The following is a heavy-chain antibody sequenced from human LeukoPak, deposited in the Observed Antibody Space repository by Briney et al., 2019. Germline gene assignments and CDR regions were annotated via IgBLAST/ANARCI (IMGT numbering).Heavy chain of an antibody. Sequence: SETLSLTCTVSGGSISSYYWCWIRQPPGKGLEWIGYVYYSGSTNYNPSLKSRVTISVDTSKNQFSLQLNSVTPEDTAVYYCARGLMESIAVAAPYWYFDLWGRGTLVTVSS. CDR2: VYYSGST. J-gene: IGHJ2*01. D-gene: IGHD6-19*01. V-gene: IGHV4-59*12. CDR3: ARGLMESIAVAAPYWYFDL. CDR1: GGSISSYY.